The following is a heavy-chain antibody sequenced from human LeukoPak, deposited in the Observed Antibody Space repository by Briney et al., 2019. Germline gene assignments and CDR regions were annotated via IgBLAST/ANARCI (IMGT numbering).Heavy chain of an antibody. CDR1: GYSFSSSW. J-gene: IGHJ5*01. D-gene: IGHD7-27*01. V-gene: IGHV5-51*01. Sequence: GESLQISCQVSGYSFSSSWIAWVRQMPGKGLEWVGIMYPGDSDIRYSPSFEGQVTISADKSINTAYLQWNSLKASDTALYYCARRPAKLGGGLDSWGQGTLVTVSS. CDR3: ARRPAKLGGGLDS. CDR2: MYPGDSDI.